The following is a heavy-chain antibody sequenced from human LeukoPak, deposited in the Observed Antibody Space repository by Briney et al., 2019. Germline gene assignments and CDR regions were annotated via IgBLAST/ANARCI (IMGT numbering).Heavy chain of an antibody. CDR3: TTDLEVAGTVDY. V-gene: IGHV3-15*01. CDR1: GFTFSNAW. D-gene: IGHD6-19*01. Sequence: GGSLRLSCAASGFTFSNAWMSWVRQAPGKGLEWVARIKSKTDGGTTDYAAPVKGRFTISRDNSKNTLYLQMNSLKTEDTAVYYCTTDLEVAGTVDYWGQGTLVTVSS. CDR2: IKSKTDGGTT. J-gene: IGHJ4*02.